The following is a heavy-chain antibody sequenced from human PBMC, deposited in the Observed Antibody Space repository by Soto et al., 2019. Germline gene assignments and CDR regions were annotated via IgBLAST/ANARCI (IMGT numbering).Heavy chain of an antibody. Sequence: GGPLRLSCAVSGFPFVSYSMNWVRQAPGKGLDCVSSISSTSNYIYDAESVKGRFTVSRDNAKNSLYLQMNSLRAEDTAVFYCARDPDSSSWGLARYYNHNGMDVWGQGTTVTVSS. CDR3: ARDPDSSSWGLARYYNHNGMDV. D-gene: IGHD6-13*01. CDR1: GFPFVSYS. V-gene: IGHV3-21*01. J-gene: IGHJ6*02. CDR2: ISSTSNYI.